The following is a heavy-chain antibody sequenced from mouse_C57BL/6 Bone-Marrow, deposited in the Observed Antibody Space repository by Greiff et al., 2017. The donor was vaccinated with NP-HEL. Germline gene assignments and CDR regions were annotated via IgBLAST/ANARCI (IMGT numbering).Heavy chain of an antibody. Sequence: VQLQQPGAELVKPGASVKLSCKASGYTFTSYWMQWVKQRPGQGLEWIGEIDPSDSYTNYNQKFKGKATLTVDTSSRTAYMQLSSLTSEDSAVYYCAREENGNGYYVGFAYWGQGTLVTVSA. CDR3: AREENGNGYYVGFAY. CDR2: IDPSDSYT. CDR1: GYTFTSYW. V-gene: IGHV1-50*01. D-gene: IGHD2-3*01. J-gene: IGHJ3*01.